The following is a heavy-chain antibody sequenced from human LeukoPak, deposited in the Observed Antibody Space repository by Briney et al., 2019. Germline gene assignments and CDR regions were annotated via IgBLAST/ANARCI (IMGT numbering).Heavy chain of an antibody. CDR1: GGTISSYA. D-gene: IGHD2-21*01. CDR2: IIPIFGTA. J-gene: IGHJ4*02. Sequence: SVKVSCKASGGTISSYAISWVRQAPGQGLEWMGGIIPIFGTANYAQKFQGRVTITTDESTSTAYMELSRLRSEDTAVYYCARSSTGGGDDAGDFDYWGQGTLVTVSS. CDR3: ARSSTGGGDDAGDFDY. V-gene: IGHV1-69*05.